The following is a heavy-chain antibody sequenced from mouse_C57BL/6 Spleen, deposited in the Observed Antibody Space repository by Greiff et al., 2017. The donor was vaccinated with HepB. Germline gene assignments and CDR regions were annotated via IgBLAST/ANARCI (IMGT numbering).Heavy chain of an antibody. CDR1: GYTFTSYW. D-gene: IGHD2-2*01. CDR3: VTMVTTHYYFDY. V-gene: IGHV1-69*01. CDR2: IDPSDSYT. J-gene: IGHJ2*01. Sequence: VQLQQPGAELVMPGASVKLSCKASGYTFTSYWMHWVKQRPGQGLEWIGEIDPSDSYTNYNQKFKGKSTLTVDKSSSTAYMQLSSLTSEDSAVYYCVTMVTTHYYFDYWGQGTTLTVSS.